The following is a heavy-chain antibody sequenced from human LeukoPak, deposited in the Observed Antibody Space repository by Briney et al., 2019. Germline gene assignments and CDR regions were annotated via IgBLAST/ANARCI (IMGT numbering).Heavy chain of an antibody. CDR3: AMYYYDSSGYYHDY. D-gene: IGHD3-22*01. V-gene: IGHV4-59*01. Sequence: SETLSLTCTLSGGSITSDYWSWIRQSPGKGLEWIGYFSYSGSTHYSPSLTSRVAISVDTSKNQFSLKLSSVTAADTAVYYCAMYYYDSSGYYHDYWGQGTLVTVSS. J-gene: IGHJ4*02. CDR1: GGSITSDY. CDR2: FSYSGST.